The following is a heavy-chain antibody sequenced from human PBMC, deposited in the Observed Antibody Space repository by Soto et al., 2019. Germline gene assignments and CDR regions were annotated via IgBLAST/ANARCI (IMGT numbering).Heavy chain of an antibody. V-gene: IGHV3-23*01. CDR2: ISDSGGST. J-gene: IGHJ4*02. D-gene: IGHD1-1*01. CDR1: GFTFSSYA. Sequence: GGSLRLSCAASGFTFSSYAMSWVRQAPGKRLEWVSSISDSGGSTYYADSVKGRFTISRDNSKNTLYLQMNSLRAEDTAVYYCAKRVEHYYFDYWGQGALVTVSS. CDR3: AKRVEHYYFDY.